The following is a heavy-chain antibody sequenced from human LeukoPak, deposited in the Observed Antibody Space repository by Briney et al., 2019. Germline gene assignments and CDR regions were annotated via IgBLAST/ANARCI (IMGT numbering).Heavy chain of an antibody. V-gene: IGHV1-24*01. CDR3: ATDLLYGDYATNFDY. CDR1: GYTLTELP. J-gene: IGHJ4*02. CDR2: FDPEDGET. Sequence: ASVKVSCKVSGYTLTELPMHWVRQAPGKGLEWMGGFDPEDGETIYAQKFQGRVTMTEDTSTDTAYMELSSLRSEDTAVYYCATDLLYGDYATNFDYWGQGTLVTVSS. D-gene: IGHD4-17*01.